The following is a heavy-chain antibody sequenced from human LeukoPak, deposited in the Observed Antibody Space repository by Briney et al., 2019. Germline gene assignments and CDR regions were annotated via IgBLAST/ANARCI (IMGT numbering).Heavy chain of an antibody. CDR1: GFTFSSYD. Sequence: AGGSLRLSCAASGFTFSSYDMNWVRLAPGKGLEWVSYISRSSGIIYYADSVKGRITISRDNAKNSLYLQMNSLRAEDTAVYYCARDLPYCGGACLTFDYWGQGTLVTVSS. CDR3: ARDLPYCGGACLTFDY. V-gene: IGHV3-48*04. D-gene: IGHD2-21*01. CDR2: ISRSSGII. J-gene: IGHJ4*02.